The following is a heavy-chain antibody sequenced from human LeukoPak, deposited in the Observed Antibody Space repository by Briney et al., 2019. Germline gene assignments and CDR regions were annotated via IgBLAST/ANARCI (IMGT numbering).Heavy chain of an antibody. V-gene: IGHV4-61*02. Sequence: SETLSLTCTVSGGSISSGSYYWSWIRQPAGKGLEWIGRIYTSGSTNYNPSLKSRVTISVDTSKNQFSLKLSSVTAADTAVYYCARVPLLRRFDPWGQGTLVIVSS. CDR1: GGSISSGSYY. J-gene: IGHJ5*02. CDR3: ARVPLLRRFDP. CDR2: IYTSGST.